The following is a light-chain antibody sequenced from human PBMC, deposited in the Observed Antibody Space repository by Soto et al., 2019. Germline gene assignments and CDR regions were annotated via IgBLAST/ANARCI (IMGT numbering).Light chain of an antibody. CDR3: QQYHTSSIT. Sequence: DIQTTQSPSTLSASVGDRVTITCRASQTISSWLAWYQKKPGKDPTLLIYDASTLERGVPSRFSGTGSGTEFNLSIDRLQTDDFATYEGQQYHTSSITFGQGTRVEIK. V-gene: IGKV1-5*01. CDR2: DAS. J-gene: IGKJ5*01. CDR1: QTISSW.